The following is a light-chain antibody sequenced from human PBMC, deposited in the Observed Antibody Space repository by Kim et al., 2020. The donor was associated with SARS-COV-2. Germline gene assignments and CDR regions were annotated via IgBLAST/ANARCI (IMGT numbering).Light chain of an antibody. CDR2: YDD. Sequence: QSVLTQPPSMSDAPRQRVTIACSGSSSNIGNNAVNWYQQLPGKAPKLLLYYDDLLPSGVSDRFSGSKSGPSASLAISGLQSGDEADYYCAAWDDRLNGWVFGGGT. CDR3: AAWDDRLNGWV. V-gene: IGLV1-36*01. J-gene: IGLJ3*02. CDR1: SSNIGNNA.